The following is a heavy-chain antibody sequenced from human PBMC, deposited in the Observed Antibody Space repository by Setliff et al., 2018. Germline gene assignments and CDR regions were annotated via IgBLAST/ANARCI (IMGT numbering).Heavy chain of an antibody. CDR1: GGSISSGSYY. V-gene: IGHV4-61*02. Sequence: PSETLSLTCTVSGGSISSGSYYWSWIRQPAGKGLEWIGRIYTSGSTNYNPSLKSRVTISVDTSKNQLSLKLSSVTAADTAVYYCARGGLWFGELLWKYYYYGMDVWGQGTTVTVSS. J-gene: IGHJ6*02. D-gene: IGHD3-10*01. CDR3: ARGGLWFGELLWKYYYYGMDV. CDR2: IYTSGST.